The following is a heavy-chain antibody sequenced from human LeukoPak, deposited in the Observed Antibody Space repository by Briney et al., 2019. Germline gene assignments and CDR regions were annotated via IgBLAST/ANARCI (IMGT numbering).Heavy chain of an antibody. J-gene: IGHJ5*01. CDR3: VLVSESTPDEGS. CDR1: VFNLRCYI. CDR2: ISPSGSHK. D-gene: IGHD2-15*01. V-gene: IGHV3-21*01. Sequence: GGSLRLSSAASVFNLRCYILKRVRQAPGKGLEWVSSISPSGSHKYYADSVKGRFTISRDNAKNSVSLQMTSLRVGDTAVYNYVLVSESTPDEGSWGQGTLVTVSS.